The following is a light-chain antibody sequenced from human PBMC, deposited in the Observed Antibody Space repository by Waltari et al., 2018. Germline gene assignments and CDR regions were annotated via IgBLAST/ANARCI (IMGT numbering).Light chain of an antibody. CDR3: QQYYTTPWT. J-gene: IGKJ1*01. Sequence: DIVMTQSPDSLAVSVGERATINWQSSQSFLYTSNNKNYLAWYQQKPGQPPKLLIYWASTRESGVPDRFSGSGSGTDFTLTISSLQAEDVAVYYCQQYYTTPWTFGQGTKVEIK. CDR1: QSFLYTSNNKNY. V-gene: IGKV4-1*01. CDR2: WAS.